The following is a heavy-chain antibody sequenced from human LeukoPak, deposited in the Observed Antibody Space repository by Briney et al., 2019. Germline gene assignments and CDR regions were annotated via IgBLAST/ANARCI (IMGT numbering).Heavy chain of an antibody. Sequence: GGSLRLSCAASGFTFSSYWMSWVRQAPGEGLEWVANIKQDGSEKYYVDSVKGRFTISRDNAKNSLYLQMNSLRAEDTAVYYCARAPPGSSSWYYAFDIWGQGTMVTVSS. V-gene: IGHV3-7*04. CDR3: ARAPPGSSSWYYAFDI. D-gene: IGHD6-13*01. CDR1: GFTFSSYW. CDR2: IKQDGSEK. J-gene: IGHJ3*02.